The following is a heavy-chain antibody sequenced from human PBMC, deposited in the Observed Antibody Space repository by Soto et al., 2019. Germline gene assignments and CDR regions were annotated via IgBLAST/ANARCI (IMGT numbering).Heavy chain of an antibody. CDR1: GFTFSDYA. D-gene: IGHD5-12*01. J-gene: IGHJ4*02. V-gene: IGHV3-30-3*01. CDR2: ISYDGNNK. Sequence: QVQLVESGGGVVQPGRSLRLSCAASGFTFSDYAMHWVRQAPGKGLEWVTLISYDGNNKYYADSVKGRFTISRDNSKNTLYLQMNSLRAEDTAVYYCARDTLSVAMWLIHYWGQGTLVTVSS. CDR3: ARDTLSVAMWLIHY.